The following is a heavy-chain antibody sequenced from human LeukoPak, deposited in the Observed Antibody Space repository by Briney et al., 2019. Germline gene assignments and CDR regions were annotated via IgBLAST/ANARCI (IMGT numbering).Heavy chain of an antibody. CDR1: GFTFSSYV. J-gene: IGHJ4*02. V-gene: IGHV3-30*18. CDR3: AKDEGIYYDSSGYHPLFDY. Sequence: PGGSLRLSCAASGFTFSSYVMHWVRQAPGKGLEWVAVISYDGSNKYYADSVKGRFTISRDNSKNTLYLQMNSLRAEDTAVYYCAKDEGIYYDSSGYHPLFDYWGQGTLVTVSS. CDR2: ISYDGSNK. D-gene: IGHD3-22*01.